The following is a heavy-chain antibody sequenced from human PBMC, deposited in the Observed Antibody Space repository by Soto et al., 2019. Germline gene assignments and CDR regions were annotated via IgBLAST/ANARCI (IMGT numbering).Heavy chain of an antibody. J-gene: IGHJ4*02. CDR2: VTHSGTA. CDR3: ARIHWAQSSLDY. Sequence: TCNVSGASINSAGYYWSWIRQPPGKGLEWIGYVTHSGTAYSIPSLNGRLTLSVDSSQTQFSLKLTSVTAADSAFYYCARIHWAQSSLDYWGRGILVTVSS. CDR1: GASINSAGYY. V-gene: IGHV4-30-2*01. D-gene: IGHD6-19*01.